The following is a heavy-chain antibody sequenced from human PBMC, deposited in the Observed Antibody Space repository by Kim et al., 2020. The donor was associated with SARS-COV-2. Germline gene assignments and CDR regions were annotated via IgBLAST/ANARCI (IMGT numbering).Heavy chain of an antibody. D-gene: IGHD2-21*01. CDR3: AKMVIIAGYNYFYYYARDL. Sequence: GGSLRLSCVASGFTFDTSAMSWVRQAPGKGLEWVSVISGGAVNKFYADSVRGRFTISSDNSKNTLYLQMNSQRDEDTALYFCAKMVIIAGYNYFYYYARDLWAQGNRDSVFS. J-gene: IGHJ6*02. CDR2: ISGGAVNK. CDR1: GFTFDTSA. V-gene: IGHV3-23*01.